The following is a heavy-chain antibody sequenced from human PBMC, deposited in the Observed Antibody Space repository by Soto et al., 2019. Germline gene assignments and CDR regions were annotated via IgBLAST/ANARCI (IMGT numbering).Heavy chain of an antibody. CDR1: GFSFDDYA. D-gene: IGHD3-22*01. J-gene: IGHJ4*02. Sequence: EVQLVESGGGLVQPGRSLRLSCAASGFSFDDYAMHWVRQAPGRGLEWVSGITWNSGYIGYADSVKGRFTISKDNAMNSLYLKMNSLRPEDTAVYYCAKGTYDSSGYYTAPDYWGQGTLVTVSS. V-gene: IGHV3-9*01. CDR2: ITWNSGYI. CDR3: AKGTYDSSGYYTAPDY.